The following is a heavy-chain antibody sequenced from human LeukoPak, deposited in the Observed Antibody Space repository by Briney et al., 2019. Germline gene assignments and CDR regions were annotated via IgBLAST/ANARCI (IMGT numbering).Heavy chain of an antibody. Sequence: GGSLRLSCAASGFTFSSYSMNWVRQAPGKGLEWVSSISSSSSYIYYADSVKGRFTISRDNAKNSLYPQMNSLRAEDTAVYYCARDPRVPSGWSSPYYFDYWGQGTLVTVSS. D-gene: IGHD6-19*01. CDR2: ISSSSSYI. V-gene: IGHV3-21*01. J-gene: IGHJ4*02. CDR3: ARDPRVPSGWSSPYYFDY. CDR1: GFTFSSYS.